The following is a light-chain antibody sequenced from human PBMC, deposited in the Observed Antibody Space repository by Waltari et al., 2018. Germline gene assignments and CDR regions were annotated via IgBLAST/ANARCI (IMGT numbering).Light chain of an antibody. CDR3: CSYAGSSTWV. CDR1: SSYVGSYNL. J-gene: IGLJ3*02. CDR2: EGS. V-gene: IGLV2-23*01. Sequence: QSALTPPASVSGSPGQSIPIPCTGTSSYVGSYNLVSWYPQHPGKAPKLMIYEGSKRPSGVSNRFSCSKSGNTASLTISGLQAEDEADYYCCSYAGSSTWVFGGGTKLTGL.